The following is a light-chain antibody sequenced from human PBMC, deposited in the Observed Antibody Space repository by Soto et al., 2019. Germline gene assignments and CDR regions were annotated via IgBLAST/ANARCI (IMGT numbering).Light chain of an antibody. V-gene: IGKV3-20*01. Sequence: ESVLTQSPGNLSLSPGERTTLSCRASQSVRSSNLAWYQQKPGQAPRLLIYGASSRATGIPDRFSGSGSGTDFTLTISRLEHEDLSVYYCQRYGSSPRTFGQGNKLEIK. CDR2: GAS. J-gene: IGKJ2*01. CDR1: QSVRSSN. CDR3: QRYGSSPRT.